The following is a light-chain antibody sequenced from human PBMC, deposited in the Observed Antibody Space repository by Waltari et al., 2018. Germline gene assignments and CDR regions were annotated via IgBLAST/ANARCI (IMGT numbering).Light chain of an antibody. V-gene: IGLV1-44*01. CDR2: SNN. J-gene: IGLJ3*02. CDR1: RSTTGANT. Sequence: QSVLTQPPSASGTPGQRAPLSCSGSRSTTGANTVNWYQQLPGTAPKLLIYSNNRRPSGVPDRFSGSKSGTSASLAISGLQSEDEADYYCAAWDDSLNGWVFGGGTKLTVL. CDR3: AAWDDSLNGWV.